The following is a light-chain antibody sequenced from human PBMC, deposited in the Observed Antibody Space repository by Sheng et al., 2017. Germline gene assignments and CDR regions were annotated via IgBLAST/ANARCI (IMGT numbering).Light chain of an antibody. V-gene: IGKV2-28*01. J-gene: IGKJ1*01. CDR3: MQALQTPRT. CDR1: QSLLHSNGYNY. CDR2: LGS. Sequence: DIVMTQSPLSLPVTPGEPASISCRSSQSLLHSNGYNYLDWYLQKPGQSPQLLIYLGSNRASGVPDRFSGSGSGTDFTLKISRVEAEDVGVYYCMQALQTPRTFGRRDQG.